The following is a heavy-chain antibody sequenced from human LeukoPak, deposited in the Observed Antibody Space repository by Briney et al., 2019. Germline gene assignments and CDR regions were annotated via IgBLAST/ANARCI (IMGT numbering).Heavy chain of an antibody. Sequence: GGTLRLSCAASGFTFSNYWINWVRQAPGKGLEWGANIKQDGSETYCVDSVKGRFTISRDNAKNSLYLQMNSLRDEDTAVYYCARGGSGYSYGKIDSWGLGILVTVSS. CDR1: GFTFSNYW. V-gene: IGHV3-7*01. D-gene: IGHD5-18*01. CDR3: ARGGSGYSYGKIDS. CDR2: IKQDGSET. J-gene: IGHJ4*02.